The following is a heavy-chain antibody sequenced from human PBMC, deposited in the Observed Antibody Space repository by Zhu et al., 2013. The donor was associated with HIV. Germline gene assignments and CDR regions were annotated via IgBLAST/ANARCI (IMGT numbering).Heavy chain of an antibody. J-gene: IGHJ6*02. D-gene: IGHD5-12*01. CDR1: GYTFTGYY. Sequence: QVQLVQSGAEVKKPGASVKVSCKASGYTFTGYYMHWVRQAPGQGLEWMGWINPNSGGTNYAQKFQGRVTMTRDTSISTAYMELSRLRSDDTAVYYCARVLGHSGYDSKASYYGMDVWGQGTTVTVSS. CDR3: ARVLGHSGYDSKASYYGMDV. V-gene: IGHV1-2*02. CDR2: INPNSGGT.